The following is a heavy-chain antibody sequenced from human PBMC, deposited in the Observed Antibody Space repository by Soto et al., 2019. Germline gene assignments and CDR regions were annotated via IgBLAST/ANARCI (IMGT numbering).Heavy chain of an antibody. D-gene: IGHD3-10*01. CDR3: TRHESVYGSGSYYVDY. CDR2: IYPGDSDT. CDR1: GYSFTRYW. V-gene: IGHV5-51*01. J-gene: IGHJ4*02. Sequence: LGESLKISCKGSGYSFTRYWVGWVRQMPGKGLEWMGIIYPGDSDTRYSPSFQGQVTISVDKSISTAYLQWSSLKASDTAMYYCTRHESVYGSGSYYVDYRGQGTLVTVSS.